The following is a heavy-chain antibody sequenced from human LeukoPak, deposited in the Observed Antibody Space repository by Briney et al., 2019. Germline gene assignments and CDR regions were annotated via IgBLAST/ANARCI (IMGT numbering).Heavy chain of an antibody. V-gene: IGHV3-30-3*01. CDR1: GFTFSSYA. CDR3: ARESVAYYYDSSGYYRRYYYYGMDV. J-gene: IGHJ6*02. Sequence: GGSLRLSCAASGFTFSSYAMHWVRQAPGKGLEWVAVISYDGSNKYYADSVKGRFTISRDNSKNTLYLQMNSLRAKDTAVYYCARESVAYYYDSSGYYRRYYYYGMDVWGQGTTVTVSS. D-gene: IGHD3-22*01. CDR2: ISYDGSNK.